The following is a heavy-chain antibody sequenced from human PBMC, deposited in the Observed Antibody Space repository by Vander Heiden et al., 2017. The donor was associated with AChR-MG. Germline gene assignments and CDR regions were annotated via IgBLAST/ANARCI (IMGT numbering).Heavy chain of an antibody. J-gene: IGHJ6*02. CDR3: ARDGLIWFGESNLYYYYGMDV. V-gene: IGHV3-21*01. CDR1: GFTFSNYY. Sequence: EVQLVESGGDLVKPGGSLSLSSAASGFTFSNYYMNWVRQAPGKGLEWVSSISKSNSHIYYADSVKGRFTISRDNANSLVYLQMNSLRAEDTAVYYCARDGLIWFGESNLYYYYGMDVWGQGTTVTVS. CDR2: ISKSNSHI. D-gene: IGHD3-10*01.